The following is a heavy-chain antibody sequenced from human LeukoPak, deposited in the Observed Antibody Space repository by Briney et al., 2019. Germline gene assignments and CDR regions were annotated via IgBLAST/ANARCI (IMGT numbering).Heavy chain of an antibody. J-gene: IGHJ3*02. CDR2: IWYDGSNK. CDR3: ARDSNTVTTWLDAFDI. Sequence: GGSLRLSCAASGFTFSSYGMHWVRQAPGKGLEWVAVIWYDGSNKYYADSVKGRFTISRDNSKNTLYLQMNSLRAEDTAVYYCARDSNTVTTWLDAFDIWSQGTMVTVSS. V-gene: IGHV3-33*01. D-gene: IGHD4-17*01. CDR1: GFTFSSYG.